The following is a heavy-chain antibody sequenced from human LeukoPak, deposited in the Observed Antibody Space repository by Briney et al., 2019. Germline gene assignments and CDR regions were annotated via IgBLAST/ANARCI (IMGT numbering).Heavy chain of an antibody. V-gene: IGHV4-59*08. CDR1: GGSISSYY. Sequence: PSETLSLTCTVSGGSISSYYWTWIRQPPGKGLEWIGQIHSSGSTNYNPSLKSRVTISVDTSKNQFSLELNSVTAADTALYYCARRSSSTGWSFDYWGQGTLVALSS. CDR2: IHSSGST. J-gene: IGHJ4*02. D-gene: IGHD6-19*01. CDR3: ARRSSSTGWSFDY.